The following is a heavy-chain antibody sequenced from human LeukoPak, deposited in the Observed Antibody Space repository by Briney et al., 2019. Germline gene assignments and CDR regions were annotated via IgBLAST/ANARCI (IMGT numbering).Heavy chain of an antibody. V-gene: IGHV1-18*01. CDR2: ISNYNGDT. CDR3: VSSVDTIDY. Sequence: GASVKVSCKTSGYTFTRYGVSWVRQASGQGLEWMGWISNYNGDTRYSQKLQGRVTLTTDTSTSTGYMELRSLRSDDTAVYYCVSSVDTIDYWGQGTLVTVSS. CDR1: GYTFTRYG. J-gene: IGHJ4*02. D-gene: IGHD5-18*01.